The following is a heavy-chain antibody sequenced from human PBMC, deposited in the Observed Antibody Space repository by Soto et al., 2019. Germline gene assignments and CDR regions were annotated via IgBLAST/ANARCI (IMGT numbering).Heavy chain of an antibody. CDR3: ARVSARPGTTSGSGMDV. V-gene: IGHV1-69*13. CDR2: IIPIFGTA. D-gene: IGHD1-7*01. CDR1: GGTFSSYA. J-gene: IGHJ6*02. Sequence: GASVKVSCKASGGTFSSYAISWVRQAPGQGLEWMGGIIPIFGTANYAQKFQGRVTITADESTSTAYMELSSLRSEDTAVYYCARVSARPGTTSGSGMDVWGQGTTVTVSS.